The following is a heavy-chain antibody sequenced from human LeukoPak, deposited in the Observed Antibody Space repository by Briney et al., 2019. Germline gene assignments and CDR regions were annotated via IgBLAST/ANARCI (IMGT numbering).Heavy chain of an antibody. CDR2: IYHSGTT. D-gene: IGHD6-19*01. V-gene: IGHV4-59*01. Sequence: SETLSLTCSVSGGSISSYYWSWIRQPPGKGLEWIGYIYHSGTTNYNPSLKSRVTISVDTSKNQFSLKLSSVTAADTAVYYCAGGGQWLSFDYWGQGTLVAVSS. CDR1: GGSISSYY. CDR3: AGGGQWLSFDY. J-gene: IGHJ4*02.